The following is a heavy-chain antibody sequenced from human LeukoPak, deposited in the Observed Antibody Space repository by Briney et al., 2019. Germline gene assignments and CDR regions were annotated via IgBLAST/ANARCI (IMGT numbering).Heavy chain of an antibody. Sequence: ASVKVSCKVSGYTLTELSMHWVRQAPGKGLEWMGGFDPEDGETIYAQKFQGRVTMTEDTSTDTAYMELSSLRSEDTDVYYCATGSIGGNSASFHYWGQGTLVTVSS. CDR1: GYTLTELS. J-gene: IGHJ4*02. D-gene: IGHD4-23*01. CDR3: ATGSIGGNSASFHY. CDR2: FDPEDGET. V-gene: IGHV1-24*01.